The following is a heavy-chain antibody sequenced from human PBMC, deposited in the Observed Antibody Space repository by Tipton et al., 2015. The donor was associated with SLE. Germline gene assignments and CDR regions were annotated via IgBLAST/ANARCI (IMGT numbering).Heavy chain of an antibody. Sequence: SLRLSCAASGFTFDDYAMHWVRQDPGKGLEWVSGISWNSGSIGYADSVKGRFTISRDNAKNSLYLQMNSLRAEDTAFYYCARGIAAAGTPDGGDYWGQGSLVSVSS. CDR3: ARGIAAAGTPDGGDY. V-gene: IGHV3-9*01. D-gene: IGHD6-13*01. J-gene: IGHJ4*02. CDR2: ISWNSGSI. CDR1: GFTFDDYA.